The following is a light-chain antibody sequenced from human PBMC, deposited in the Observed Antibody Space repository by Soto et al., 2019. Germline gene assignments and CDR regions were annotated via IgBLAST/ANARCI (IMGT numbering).Light chain of an antibody. CDR3: QQHSHWPPWT. Sequence: VLTQSPGTLSLSPGEGATLSCRASQRVASDLAWYLQKPGQPPRLLIYDASIRATGIPDRISGSGSGTDFTLTISNLEPEDFAVYYCQQHSHWPPWTFGQGTKVDIK. CDR1: QRVASD. V-gene: IGKV3-11*01. CDR2: DAS. J-gene: IGKJ1*01.